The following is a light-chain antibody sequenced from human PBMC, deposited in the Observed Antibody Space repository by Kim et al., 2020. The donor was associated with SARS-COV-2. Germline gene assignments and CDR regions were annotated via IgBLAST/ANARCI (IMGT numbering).Light chain of an antibody. CDR2: YDS. CDR1: SIGSKG. J-gene: IGLJ2*01. Sequence: GKTDRITYGGNSIGSKGLHWYQQKPGQAPVLVIYYDSDRPSGIPERFSGSNSGNTATLTISRVEAGDEADYYCQVWDSSSDHPHVVFGGGTQLTVL. V-gene: IGLV3-21*04. CDR3: QVWDSSSDHPHVV.